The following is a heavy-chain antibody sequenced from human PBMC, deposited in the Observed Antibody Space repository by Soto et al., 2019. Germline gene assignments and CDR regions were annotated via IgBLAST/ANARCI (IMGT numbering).Heavy chain of an antibody. V-gene: IGHV1-18*01. J-gene: IGHJ2*01. Sequence: QVQLVQSGAEVKKPGASVKVSCKASGYTFTSYGISWVRQAPGQGLECMGWISAYNGNTNYAQKLQGRVIMTTDTSTSTAYMALRSLRSDDTAVYYCARVVPLVGPLYWYFDLWGRGTMVTVSS. CDR3: ARVVPLVGPLYWYFDL. CDR2: ISAYNGNT. D-gene: IGHD6-13*01. CDR1: GYTFTSYG.